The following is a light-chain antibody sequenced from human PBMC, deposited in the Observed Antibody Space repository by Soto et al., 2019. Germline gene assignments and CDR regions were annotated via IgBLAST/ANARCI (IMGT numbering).Light chain of an antibody. Sequence: QSVLTQPPSASGSPGQSVTISCTGTTNDVGGYEFVSWFQQHPGKAPKLMIYEVSKRPSGVPDRFSGSKSGNTASLTVSGLQAEDEGDYYCSSFAGTNNYVFGTGTKVTVL. V-gene: IGLV2-8*01. CDR1: TNDVGGYEF. J-gene: IGLJ1*01. CDR2: EVS. CDR3: SSFAGTNNYV.